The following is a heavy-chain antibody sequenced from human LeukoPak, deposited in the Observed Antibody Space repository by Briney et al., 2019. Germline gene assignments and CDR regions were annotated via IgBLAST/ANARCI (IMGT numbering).Heavy chain of an antibody. CDR3: GKDQNVAAAGIPYDY. V-gene: IGHV3-23*01. CDR2: ISGSGIST. D-gene: IGHD6-13*01. CDR1: GFTFSNYA. J-gene: IGHJ4*02. Sequence: GGSLRLSCAASGFTFSNYAMSWVRQAPGKGLEWVSAISGSGISTYYADSVKGRFTISRDNSKNTLYLQMSSLRAEDTAVYYCGKDQNVAAAGIPYDYWGQGTLVTASS.